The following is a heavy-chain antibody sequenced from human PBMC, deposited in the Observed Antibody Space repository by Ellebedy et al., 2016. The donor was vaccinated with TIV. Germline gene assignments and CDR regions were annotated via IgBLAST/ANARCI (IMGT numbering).Heavy chain of an antibody. CDR3: ATLGLVGALGDSFDP. J-gene: IGHJ5*02. D-gene: IGHD1-26*01. V-gene: IGHV3-21*04. CDR2: ISSSSSYK. CDR1: GFSFGTYT. Sequence: GESLKISCAASGFSFGTYTMNWVRQAPGKGLEWVSAISSSSSYKYYANSVKGRFTISRDNAENSLYLQKNSRRTEDTAIYYCATLGLVGALGDSFDPWGQGTLVTVSS.